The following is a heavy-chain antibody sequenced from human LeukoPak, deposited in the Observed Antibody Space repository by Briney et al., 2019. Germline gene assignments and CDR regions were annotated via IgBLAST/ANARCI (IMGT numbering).Heavy chain of an antibody. J-gene: IGHJ5*02. CDR3: ARGNIVVVPAQYNWFDP. D-gene: IGHD2-2*01. CDR1: GGSISSGGYY. Sequence: SQTLSLTCTVSGGSISSGGYYWSWIRQHPGKGLEWIGYTYYSGSTYYNPSLKSRVTISVDTSKNQFSLKLSSVTAADTAVYYCARGNIVVVPAQYNWFDPWGQGTLVTVSS. CDR2: TYYSGST. V-gene: IGHV4-31*03.